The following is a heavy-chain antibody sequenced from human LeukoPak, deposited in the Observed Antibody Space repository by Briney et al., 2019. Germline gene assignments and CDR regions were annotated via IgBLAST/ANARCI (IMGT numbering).Heavy chain of an antibody. Sequence: ASVKVSCKASGYTFTNYGSSWVRQAPGQGLEWMGWISAYNGDTNYAQNLQGRVTMTTDTSTSTAYMDLSSLRSDDTAVYYCAREIYGRSDNWGQGTLVTVSS. CDR3: AREIYGRSDN. CDR1: GYTFTNYG. CDR2: ISAYNGDT. V-gene: IGHV1-18*01. D-gene: IGHD2-15*01. J-gene: IGHJ4*02.